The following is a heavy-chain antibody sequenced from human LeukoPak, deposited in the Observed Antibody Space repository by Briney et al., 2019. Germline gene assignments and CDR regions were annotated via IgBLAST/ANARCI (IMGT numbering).Heavy chain of an antibody. V-gene: IGHV3-11*04. CDR2: ICSSGKTI. CDR1: GFTFSNAW. D-gene: IGHD6-13*01. Sequence: GGSLRLSCAASGFTFSNAWMSWVRQAPGKGLEWVSYICSSGKTIYYADSTKGRFTVSRDNAKNSLYLQMNSLRAEDTAVYYCATTSIAAAVPGCFDYWGQGTLLSVFS. CDR3: ATTSIAAAVPGCFDY. J-gene: IGHJ4*02.